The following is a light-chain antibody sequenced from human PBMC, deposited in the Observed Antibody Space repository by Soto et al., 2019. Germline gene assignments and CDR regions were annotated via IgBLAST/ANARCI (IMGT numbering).Light chain of an antibody. V-gene: IGLV1-47*02. CDR3: AAWDDSLSGWV. CDR2: SNN. J-gene: IGLJ3*02. CDR1: SSNIGSNY. Sequence: QPVLTQPPSASGTPGQRVTISCSGSSSNIGSNYVYWYQQLPGMAPKLLIYSNNQRPSGVPDRFSGSKSGTSASLAISGLRSEDEADYYCAAWDDSLSGWVFGGGTKLTVL.